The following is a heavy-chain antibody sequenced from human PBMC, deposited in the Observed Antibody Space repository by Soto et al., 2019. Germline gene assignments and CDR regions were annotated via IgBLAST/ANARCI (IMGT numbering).Heavy chain of an antibody. Sequence: GGSLRLSCAASGFTFSSYAMSWVRQAPGKGLEWVSPMGGSGGSTYYADSVKGRFTISRDNSKNTLYLQMNSLRAEDTAVYYCAKILSPYYYYYYMDVWGKGTTVTVSS. CDR3: AKILSPYYYYYYMDV. J-gene: IGHJ6*03. CDR2: MGGSGGST. CDR1: GFTFSSYA. V-gene: IGHV3-23*01.